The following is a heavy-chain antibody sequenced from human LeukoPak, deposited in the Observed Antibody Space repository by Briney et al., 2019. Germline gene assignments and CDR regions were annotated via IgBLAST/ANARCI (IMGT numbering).Heavy chain of an antibody. CDR2: ISWNSGSI. J-gene: IGHJ5*02. D-gene: IGHD6-13*01. Sequence: GGSLRLSCAASGFTFDDYAMHWVRQAPGRGLEWVSGISWNSGSIGYADSVKGRFTISRDNAKNSLYLQMNSLRAEDTALYYCAKGYSSSWYHWFDPWGQGTLVTVSS. CDR1: GFTFDDYA. V-gene: IGHV3-9*01. CDR3: AKGYSSSWYHWFDP.